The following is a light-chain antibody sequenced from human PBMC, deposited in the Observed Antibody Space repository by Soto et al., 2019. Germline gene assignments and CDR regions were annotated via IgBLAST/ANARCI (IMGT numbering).Light chain of an antibody. CDR2: SAS. V-gene: IGKV3-15*01. CDR1: QSISTE. Sequence: EIVMTQSPATLSASLGERATLSCRASQSISTELAWYQQKPGQPPRLLIYSASSMATGVPARFSGSGSGSEFTLPISGLQPEDFAVYYCQQGHSWPLTFGQGTRLEIK. J-gene: IGKJ2*01. CDR3: QQGHSWPLT.